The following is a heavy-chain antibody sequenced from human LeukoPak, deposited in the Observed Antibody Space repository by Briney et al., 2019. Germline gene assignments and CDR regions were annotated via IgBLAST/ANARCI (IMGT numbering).Heavy chain of an antibody. CDR1: GGSFSGYY. CDR3: ARPKHTYYYGMDV. D-gene: IGHD2-21*01. V-gene: IGHV4-34*01. J-gene: IGHJ6*02. CDR2: INHSGST. Sequence: SETLSLTCAVYGGSFSGYYWSWLRQPPGKGLEWIGEINHSGSTNYNPSLKSRVTISVDTSKNQFSLKLRSVTAADTAVYYCARPKHTYYYGMDVWGQGTTVTVSS.